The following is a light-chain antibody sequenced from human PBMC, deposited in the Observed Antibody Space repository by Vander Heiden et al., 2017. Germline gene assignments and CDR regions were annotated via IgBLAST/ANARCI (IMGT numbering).Light chain of an antibody. V-gene: IGLV3-1*01. CDR3: QAWDSSIAV. CDR2: QDN. CDR1: TLGNKY. J-gene: IGLJ2*01. Sequence: SYELTQPPSVSVSPGQTARITCSGDTLGNKYVCGYQQRSGQSPVLVIYQDNKRPSGIPERFSGSNSGNTATLTISGTQAVDEADYYCQAWDSSIAVFGGGTKLTVL.